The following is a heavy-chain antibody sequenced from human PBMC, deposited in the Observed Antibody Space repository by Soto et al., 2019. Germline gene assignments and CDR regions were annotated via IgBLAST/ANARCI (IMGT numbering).Heavy chain of an antibody. CDR2: IYYSGST. J-gene: IGHJ6*02. D-gene: IGHD2-21*02. CDR3: ARDFRTAYYYYGMDV. CDR1: GGSISSGGYY. V-gene: IGHV4-31*03. Sequence: QAQLQESGPGLVKPSQTLSLTCTVSGGSISSGGYYWSWIRQHPGKGLEWIGYIYYSGSTYYNPSLKSRVTISVDTSKNQFSLKLSSVTAADTAVYGCARDFRTAYYYYGMDVWGQGTTVTVSS.